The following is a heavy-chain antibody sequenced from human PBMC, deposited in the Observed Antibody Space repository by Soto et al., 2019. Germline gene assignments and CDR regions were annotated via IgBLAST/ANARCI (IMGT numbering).Heavy chain of an antibody. CDR1: GFTFTSSA. CDR2: IVVGSGNT. Sequence: ASVKVSCKASGFTFTSSAVQWVRQARGQRLEWIGWIVVGSGNTNYAQKFQERVTITRDMSTSTAYMELSSLRSEDTAVYYCAAVSITGTTFDIWGQGTMVTVSS. CDR3: AAVSITGTTFDI. D-gene: IGHD1-20*01. V-gene: IGHV1-58*01. J-gene: IGHJ3*02.